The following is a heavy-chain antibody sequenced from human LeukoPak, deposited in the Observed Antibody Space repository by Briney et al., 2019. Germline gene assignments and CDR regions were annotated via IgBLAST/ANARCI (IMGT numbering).Heavy chain of an antibody. D-gene: IGHD3-22*01. CDR3: AKDPTHYRVWDDYDSSVLSC. Sequence: GGSLRLSCAASGFTVSSNYMSWVRQAPGKGLEWVSVIYSGGSTYYADSVKGGFTISRDNSKNTLYLQMNSLRAEDTAVYYCAKDPTHYRVWDDYDSSVLSCWGQGTLVTVSS. V-gene: IGHV3-66*01. J-gene: IGHJ4*02. CDR1: GFTVSSNY. CDR2: IYSGGST.